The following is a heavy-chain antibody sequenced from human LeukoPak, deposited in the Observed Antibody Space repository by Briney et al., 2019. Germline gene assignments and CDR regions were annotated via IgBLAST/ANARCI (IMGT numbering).Heavy chain of an antibody. Sequence: GGSLRLSCAASGFTFDDYAMHWVRQAPGKGLEWVSGISWNSGSIGYADSVKGRFTISRDNAKNSLYLQMNSLRAEDTAVYYCARGGSSGWYSAFDIWGQGTMVTVSS. CDR2: ISWNSGSI. D-gene: IGHD6-19*01. CDR3: ARGGSSGWYSAFDI. CDR1: GFTFDDYA. V-gene: IGHV3-9*01. J-gene: IGHJ3*02.